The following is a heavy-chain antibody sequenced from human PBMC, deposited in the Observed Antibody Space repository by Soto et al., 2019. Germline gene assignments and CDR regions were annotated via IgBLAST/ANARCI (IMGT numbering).Heavy chain of an antibody. D-gene: IGHD1-26*01. J-gene: IGHJ4*02. Sequence: EVQLLESGGGLVQPGGSLRLSCAASGFTFSSYAMTWVRQAPGKGLEWVSAISGSGGSTYYADSVKGRFTISRDNSKNTLYLQMNSLRAKDTAVYYCAKVWYAASIIVGVGTWGQGTLVTVSS. CDR2: ISGSGGST. CDR3: AKVWYAASIIVGVGT. V-gene: IGHV3-23*01. CDR1: GFTFSSYA.